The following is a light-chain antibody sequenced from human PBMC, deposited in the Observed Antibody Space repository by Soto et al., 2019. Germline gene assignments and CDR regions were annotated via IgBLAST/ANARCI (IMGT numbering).Light chain of an antibody. Sequence: QSVLTQPASVSGSPGQSITISCTGTSSDVGGYNYVSWYQQHPGKAPQLMIYDVSNRPSGVSNRFSGSKSGKTASLTIPGLHAEDAADYYCSSYTSSSTLFGGGPKLTVL. V-gene: IGLV2-14*01. CDR3: SSYTSSSTL. CDR2: DVS. CDR1: SSDVGGYNY. J-gene: IGLJ2*01.